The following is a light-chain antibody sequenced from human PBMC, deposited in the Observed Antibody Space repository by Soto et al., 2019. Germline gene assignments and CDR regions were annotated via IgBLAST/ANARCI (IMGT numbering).Light chain of an antibody. CDR1: SSDIGAGYD. CDR2: GNI. Sequence: QSALTQPPSVSGAPGQRVTISCTGSSSDIGAGYDVHWYQQVPGTAPKLLIYGNINRPSGVPDRFSGSKSGTSASLAITGLQADDESDYYCQSYDSRLTVVFGGGTQLTVL. J-gene: IGLJ2*01. V-gene: IGLV1-40*01. CDR3: QSYDSRLTVV.